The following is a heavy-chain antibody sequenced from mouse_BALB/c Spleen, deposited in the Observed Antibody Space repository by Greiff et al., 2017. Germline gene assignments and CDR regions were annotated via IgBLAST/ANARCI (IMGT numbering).Heavy chain of an antibody. V-gene: IGHV5-6*02. CDR1: GFTFSSYG. Sequence: EVKLVESGGDLVKPGGSLKLSCAASGFTFSSYGMSWVRQTPDKRLEWVATISSGGSYTYYPDSVKGRCTISRDNAKNTLYLQMSSLKSEDTAMYYCANYYGSSFAYWGQGTLVTVSA. CDR2: ISSGGSYT. CDR3: ANYYGSSFAY. D-gene: IGHD1-1*01. J-gene: IGHJ3*01.